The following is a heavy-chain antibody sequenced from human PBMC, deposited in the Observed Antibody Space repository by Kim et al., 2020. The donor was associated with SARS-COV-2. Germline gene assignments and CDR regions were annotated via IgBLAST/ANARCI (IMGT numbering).Heavy chain of an antibody. J-gene: IGHJ6*02. CDR2: ISHDGTSQ. CDR1: GFTFSACA. V-gene: IGHV3-23*01. CDR3: AKDVWGYSGMDA. Sequence: GGSLRLSCAASGFTFSACAMTWVRQVPGKGLEWVSSISHDGTSQHYADSVKGRFTISRDDFKNTLHLRLTSLRAEDTALYYCAKDVWGYSGMDACGQGT. D-gene: IGHD3-16*02.